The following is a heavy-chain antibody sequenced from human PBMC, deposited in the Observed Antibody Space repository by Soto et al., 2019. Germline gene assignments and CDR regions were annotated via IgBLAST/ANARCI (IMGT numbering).Heavy chain of an antibody. CDR3: ARDRRITMVRGVTPTPLDY. J-gene: IGHJ4*02. V-gene: IGHV1-3*01. D-gene: IGHD3-10*01. CDR1: GYTFTSYA. CDR2: INAGNGNT. Sequence: GASVKVSCKASGYTFTSYAMHWVRQAPGQRLEWMGWINAGNGNTKYSQKFQGRVTITRDTSASTAYMELSSLRSEDTAVYYCARDRRITMVRGVTPTPLDYWGQGTLVTVS.